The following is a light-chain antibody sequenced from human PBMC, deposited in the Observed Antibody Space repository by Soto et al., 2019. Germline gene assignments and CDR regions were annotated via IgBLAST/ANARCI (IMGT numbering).Light chain of an antibody. Sequence: QSALTQPPSVSGSPGQSVTISCTGTSSDVGSYNRVSWYQQPPGTAPKLLIYEVNNRPSGVPDRFSGSKSGSTASLTISGLQAEDEADYYCSLYISASTYVFGTGTKVTAL. V-gene: IGLV2-18*01. CDR2: EVN. CDR1: SSDVGSYNR. J-gene: IGLJ1*01. CDR3: SLYISASTYV.